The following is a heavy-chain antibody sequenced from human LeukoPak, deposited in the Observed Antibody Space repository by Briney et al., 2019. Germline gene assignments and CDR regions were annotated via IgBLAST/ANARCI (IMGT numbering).Heavy chain of an antibody. V-gene: IGHV1-8*01. J-gene: IGHJ4*02. CDR3: ARTPPKGDIDS. CDR2: MSPNSGHT. CDR1: GYTFTAYD. Sequence: ASVKVSCKASGYTFTAYDINWGRQATGQGLEWMGWMSPNSGHTGYAQKFQGRVTFTTSTSISTAYMELNSLRPEDTAVYYCARTPPKGDIDSWGPGTLVTVSS. D-gene: IGHD2-21*02.